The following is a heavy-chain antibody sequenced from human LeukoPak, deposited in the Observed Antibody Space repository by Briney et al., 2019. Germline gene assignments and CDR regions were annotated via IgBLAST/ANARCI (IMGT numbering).Heavy chain of an antibody. CDR2: ISSSSSYI. Sequence: PGGSLRLSCAASGFTFSSYSMNWVRQAPGKGLEWVSCISSSSSYIYYADSVKGRFTISRDNSKNTLYLQMNSLRAEDTAVYYCAKAGPKRLLWFGELSYWFDPWGQGTLVTVSS. D-gene: IGHD3-10*01. J-gene: IGHJ5*02. V-gene: IGHV3-21*04. CDR1: GFTFSSYS. CDR3: AKAGPKRLLWFGELSYWFDP.